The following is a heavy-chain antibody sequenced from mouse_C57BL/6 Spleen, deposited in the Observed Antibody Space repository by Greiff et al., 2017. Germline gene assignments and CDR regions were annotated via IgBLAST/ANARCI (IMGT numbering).Heavy chain of an antibody. CDR1: GYSITSGYY. Sequence: EVKLMESGPGLVKPSQSLSLTCSVTGYSITSGYYWNWIRQFPGNKLECMGYISYDGSNNYTPSLKNRITITRDTSKNQFFLKLNAVTTEDTATDDSARDWGGVYEYDDARDYWGQGTSVTGSS. V-gene: IGHV3-6*01. CDR2: ISYDGSN. CDR3: ARDWGGVYEYDDARDY. J-gene: IGHJ4*01. D-gene: IGHD2-4*01.